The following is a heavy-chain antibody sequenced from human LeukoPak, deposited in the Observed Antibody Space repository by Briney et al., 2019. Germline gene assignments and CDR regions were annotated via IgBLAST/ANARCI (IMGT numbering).Heavy chain of an antibody. D-gene: IGHD3-10*02. Sequence: GGSLRLSXTASGFTVGNNFLTWVRQAPGKGLEWVSLIYSGGGTHYADSVRGRFTISRDNSKNTLFLQMNSLRGDDTAVYYCGRDVGPWGQGTMVTVSS. CDR2: IYSGGGT. CDR3: GRDVGP. V-gene: IGHV3-66*02. CDR1: GFTVGNNF. J-gene: IGHJ3*01.